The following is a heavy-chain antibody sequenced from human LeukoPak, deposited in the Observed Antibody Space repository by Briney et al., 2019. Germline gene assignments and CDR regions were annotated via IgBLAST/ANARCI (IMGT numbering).Heavy chain of an antibody. CDR1: GFTFTTFY. CDR3: AKDRHNWGLDY. CDR2: ISNSGGRT. D-gene: IGHD7-27*01. V-gene: IGHV3-23*01. Sequence: GGSLRLSCAASGFTFTTFYMSWVRQAPGKGLEWVSGISNSGGRTFYADSVKGRFTISRDDSKNTLYLQMNSLRDEDAAVYYCAKDRHNWGLDYWGQGTLVTVSS. J-gene: IGHJ4*02.